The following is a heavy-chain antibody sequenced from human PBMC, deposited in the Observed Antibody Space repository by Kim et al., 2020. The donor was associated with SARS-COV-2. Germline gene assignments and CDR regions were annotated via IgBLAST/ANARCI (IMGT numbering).Heavy chain of an antibody. CDR3: ARRHNSGRRAYYYGMDV. Sequence: GESLKISCKGSGYSFTSYWIGWVRQMPGKGLEWMGIIYPGDSDTRYSPSFQGQVTISADKSISTAYLQWSSLKASDTAMYYCARRHNSGRRAYYYGMDVWGQGTTVTVSS. CDR1: GYSFTSYW. J-gene: IGHJ6*02. D-gene: IGHD6-19*01. CDR2: IYPGDSDT. V-gene: IGHV5-51*01.